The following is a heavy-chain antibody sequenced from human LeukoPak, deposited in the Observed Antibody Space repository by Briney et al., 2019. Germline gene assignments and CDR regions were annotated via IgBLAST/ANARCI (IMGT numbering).Heavy chain of an antibody. CDR1: GFGFSIFG. V-gene: IGHV3-30*02. Sequence: GGSLRLSCAASGFGFSIFGMHWVRQAPGKGLEWVGSILYDGSDKFYGDSVKGRFTISRDNSKNTLFLQMTTLRDEDTGVYYCAKVAISSTWNYYYYGMDVWGRGTTVTVSS. CDR2: ILYDGSDK. CDR3: AKVAISSTWNYYYYGMDV. J-gene: IGHJ6*02. D-gene: IGHD6-13*01.